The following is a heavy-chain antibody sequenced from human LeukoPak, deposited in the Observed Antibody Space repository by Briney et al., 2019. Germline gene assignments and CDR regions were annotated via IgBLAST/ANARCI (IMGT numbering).Heavy chain of an antibody. V-gene: IGHV4-59*01. Sequence: SETLSLTCTVSGGSISSYYWTWIRQPPGKGLEWIGYIYYSGSTKYNPSLKSRVTISVDTSNNQFSLKLSSVTAADTAVYYCARDRRGIAAAGSRLVWYFDLWGRGTLVTVSS. CDR1: GGSISSYY. CDR3: ARDRRGIAAAGSRLVWYFDL. CDR2: IYYSGST. D-gene: IGHD6-13*01. J-gene: IGHJ2*01.